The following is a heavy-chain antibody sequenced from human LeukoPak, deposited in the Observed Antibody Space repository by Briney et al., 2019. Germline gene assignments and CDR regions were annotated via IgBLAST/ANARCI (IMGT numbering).Heavy chain of an antibody. V-gene: IGHV3-48*03. CDR2: ISSSGSTI. Sequence: GGSLRLSCAASGFTFSSYEMNWVRQAPGKGLEWVSYISSSGSTIYYADSVKGRFTISRDNAKNSLYLQMNSLRAEDTAVYYCARGGGLLWFGELSKDAFDIWGQGTMVTVSS. CDR1: GFTFSSYE. J-gene: IGHJ3*02. D-gene: IGHD3-10*01. CDR3: ARGGGLLWFGELSKDAFDI.